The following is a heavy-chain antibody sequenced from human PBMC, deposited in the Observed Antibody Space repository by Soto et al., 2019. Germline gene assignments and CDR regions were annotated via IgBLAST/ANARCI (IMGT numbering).Heavy chain of an antibody. D-gene: IGHD5-12*01. J-gene: IGHJ4*02. CDR2: ISSSSSYT. Sequence: PGGSLRLSCAASGFTFSDYYMSWIRQAPGKGLEWVSYISSSSSYTNYADSVKGRFTISRDNAKNSLYLQMNSLRAEDTAVYYCARDGERRDGYNFGLYFDYWGQGTLVTVS. CDR1: GFTFSDYY. CDR3: ARDGERRDGYNFGLYFDY. V-gene: IGHV3-11*06.